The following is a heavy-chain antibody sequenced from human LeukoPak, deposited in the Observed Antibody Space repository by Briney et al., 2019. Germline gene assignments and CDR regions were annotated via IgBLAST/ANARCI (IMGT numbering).Heavy chain of an antibody. Sequence: PGGSLGLSCAASGFTFSSYSMHWVRQAPGKGLEWVAFIRYDGSDKYYADSVKGRFTISRDNSKNTLYLQMNSLRAEDTAVYYCAKGRGRSYPHYYMDVWGKGTTVTVSS. D-gene: IGHD1-26*01. V-gene: IGHV3-30*02. CDR2: IRYDGSDK. CDR1: GFTFSSYS. J-gene: IGHJ6*03. CDR3: AKGRGRSYPHYYMDV.